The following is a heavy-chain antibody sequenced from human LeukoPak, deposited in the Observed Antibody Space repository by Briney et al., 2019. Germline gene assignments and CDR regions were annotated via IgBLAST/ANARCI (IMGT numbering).Heavy chain of an antibody. Sequence: GGSLRLSCAASGFTFSSYSMNWVRQAPGKGLEWVSVIYSGGSTYYADSVKGRFTISRDNSKNTLYLQMNSLRAEDTAVYYCARDLTGAADYWGPGTLVTVSS. D-gene: IGHD7-27*01. J-gene: IGHJ4*02. V-gene: IGHV3-66*01. CDR2: IYSGGST. CDR3: ARDLTGAADY. CDR1: GFTFSSYS.